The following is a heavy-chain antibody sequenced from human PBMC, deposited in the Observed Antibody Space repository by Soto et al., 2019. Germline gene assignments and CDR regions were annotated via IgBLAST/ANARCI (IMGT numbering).Heavy chain of an antibody. J-gene: IGHJ6*03. CDR3: AKDPPKKRVLGYYYYMGV. D-gene: IGHD3-10*01. V-gene: IGHV3-23*01. CDR2: ISGSGGST. Sequence: EVQLLESGGGLVQPGGSLRLSCAASGFTFSSYAMSWVRQAPGKGLEWVSAISGSGGSTYYADSVKGRFTISRDNAKNTLYLQMNSLRDEDTAVYYCAKDPPKKRVLGYYYYMGVWGKGTTVTVSS. CDR1: GFTFSSYA.